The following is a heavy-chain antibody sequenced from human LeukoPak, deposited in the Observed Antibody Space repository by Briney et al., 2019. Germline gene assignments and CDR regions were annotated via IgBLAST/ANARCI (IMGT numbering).Heavy chain of an antibody. CDR3: SGGFAGRWPSDI. J-gene: IGHJ3*02. D-gene: IGHD2-15*01. Sequence: QPGGSLRLSCTASGFTLSDLFIDWVRQPPGRGLEWIGLTRSKAESYRSEYAATVRGRFTISRDDSKDSVSVQMNSLQTEDTAVYYCSGGFAGRWPSDIWGQGTMVTVS. CDR1: GFTLSDLF. CDR2: TRSKAESYRS. V-gene: IGHV3-72*01.